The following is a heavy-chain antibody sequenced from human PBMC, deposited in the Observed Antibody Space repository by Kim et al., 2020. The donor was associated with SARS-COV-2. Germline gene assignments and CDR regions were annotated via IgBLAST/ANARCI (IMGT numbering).Heavy chain of an antibody. Sequence: GGSLRLSCAASGFTFSDSYMTWIRQAPGKGLEWVSGISGSGNSKQYAESVRGRFAISMDNAKNSLYLQMNRLTDEDTAEYYCTGGGWLANWGQGTVVTVSS. CDR1: GFTFSDSY. D-gene: IGHD3-10*01. J-gene: IGHJ4*02. CDR2: ISGSGNSK. CDR3: TGGGWLAN. V-gene: IGHV3-11*04.